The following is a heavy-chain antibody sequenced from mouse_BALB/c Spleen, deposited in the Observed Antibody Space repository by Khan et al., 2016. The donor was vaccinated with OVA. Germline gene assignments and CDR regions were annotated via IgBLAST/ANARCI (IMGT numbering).Heavy chain of an antibody. D-gene: IGHD2-2*01. CDR1: GYSITSGSY. V-gene: IGHV3-6*02. CDR3: ARIYYFYEAYFDH. Sequence: EVQLVESGPGLVKPSQSLSLTCSVTGYSITSGSYWNWIRQFPGNKLEWMGYISYDGNNNYNPSLKNRISITRDTSENQFFLQLNSVTSEDTVTXYCARIYYFYEAYFDHWGQGTTLTVSS. CDR2: ISYDGNN. J-gene: IGHJ2*01.